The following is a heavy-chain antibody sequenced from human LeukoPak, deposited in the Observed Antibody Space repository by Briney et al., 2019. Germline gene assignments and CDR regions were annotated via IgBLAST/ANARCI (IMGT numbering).Heavy chain of an antibody. CDR2: ISSSSSYI. J-gene: IGHJ4*02. V-gene: IGHV3-21*01. D-gene: IGHD1-26*01. CDR1: GFTFSSYS. CDR3: ATPRGSGSYLAFDY. Sequence: GGSLRLSCAASGFTFSSYSMNWVRQAPGKGLEWVSSISSSSSYIYCADSVKGRFTISRDNAKNTLYLQMNSLRAEDTAVYYCATPRGSGSYLAFDYWGQGTLVTVSS.